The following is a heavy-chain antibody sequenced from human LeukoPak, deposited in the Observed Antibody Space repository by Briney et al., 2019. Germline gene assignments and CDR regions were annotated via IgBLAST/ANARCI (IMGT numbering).Heavy chain of an antibody. CDR2: INPSGSST. Sequence: GASVKVSCKASGYAFTRHYMHWVRQAPGQGLEWMGLINPSGSSTIYAQKFQRRVTMTRDMSTSTVYMELRSLRSDDTAVYYCARDPGRYFDWLLWDYWGQGTLVTVSS. CDR1: GYAFTRHY. D-gene: IGHD3-9*01. J-gene: IGHJ4*02. V-gene: IGHV1-46*01. CDR3: ARDPGRYFDWLLWDY.